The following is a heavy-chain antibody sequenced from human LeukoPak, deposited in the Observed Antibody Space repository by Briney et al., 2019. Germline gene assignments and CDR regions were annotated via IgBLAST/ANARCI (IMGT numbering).Heavy chain of an antibody. CDR3: VFGECSSTSSYPRRDY. Sequence: GASVKVSCKVSDYRFTTYGISWVRQAPGQGLEWMGWSNAYSGGTDYSQNFQGRVTMATDTSTATAYMDLRSLRPDDTAVYYRVFGECSSTSSYPRRDYWGQGTLVTDSS. J-gene: IGHJ4*02. V-gene: IGHV1-18*01. D-gene: IGHD2-2*01. CDR2: SNAYSGGT. CDR1: DYRFTTYG.